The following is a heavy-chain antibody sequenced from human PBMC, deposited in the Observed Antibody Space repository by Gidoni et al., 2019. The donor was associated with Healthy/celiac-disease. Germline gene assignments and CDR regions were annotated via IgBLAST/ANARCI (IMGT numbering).Heavy chain of an antibody. CDR3: ASGGGSSSGMDV. V-gene: IGHV3-11*01. CDR1: GFTFSDYF. CDR2: ISSSGSTI. J-gene: IGHJ6*02. Sequence: QVQLAESGGGMVKPGGSRRRTCAGTGFTFSDYFMSWIRQAPGKGLEWVSFISSSGSTISYAASVKGRFTISRDNAKNSLYLQMNSLRAEDTAVYYCASGGGSSSGMDVWGQGTTVTVSS. D-gene: IGHD6-6*01.